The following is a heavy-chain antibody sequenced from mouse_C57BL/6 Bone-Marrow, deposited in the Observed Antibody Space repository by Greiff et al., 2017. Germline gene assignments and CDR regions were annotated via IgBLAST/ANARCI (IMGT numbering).Heavy chain of an antibody. J-gene: IGHJ2*01. CDR3: ARWGAWDVSY. Sequence: QVQLQQSGPELVKPGASVKISCKASGYAFSSSWMNWVKQRPGKGLEWIGRIYPGDGDTNYNGKFKGKATLTADKSSSTAYMQLSSLTSEDSAVYFCARWGAWDVSYWGQGTTLTVSS. CDR1: GYAFSSSW. D-gene: IGHD4-1*01. V-gene: IGHV1-82*01. CDR2: IYPGDGDT.